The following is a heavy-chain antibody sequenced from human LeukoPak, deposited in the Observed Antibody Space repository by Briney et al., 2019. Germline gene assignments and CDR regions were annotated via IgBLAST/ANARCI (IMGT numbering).Heavy chain of an antibody. Sequence: PGGSLRLSCAASGFTFSSYAMSWVRQAPGKGLEWVSAISGSGGSTYYADSVKGRFTISRDNSKNTLYLQMNSLRAEDTAVYYCAKSQYYYDSSGYYGYWGKGTTVTVSS. CDR1: GFTFSSYA. CDR2: ISGSGGST. CDR3: AKSQYYYDSSGYYGY. D-gene: IGHD3-22*01. V-gene: IGHV3-23*01. J-gene: IGHJ6*04.